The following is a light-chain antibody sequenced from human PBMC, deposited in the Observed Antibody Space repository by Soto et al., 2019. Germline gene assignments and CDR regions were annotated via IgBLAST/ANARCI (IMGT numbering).Light chain of an antibody. CDR3: SSYTGSNTLVV. V-gene: IGLV2-14*01. CDR1: SSDVAAYNY. Sequence: QSALTQPASVSGSPGQSITISCTETSSDVAAYNYVSWYQQHPGKAPKLMIYEVSKRPSGVSNRFSDSKSGNAASLTISGLQPEDEADYYCSSYTGSNTLVVFGGGTKLTVL. CDR2: EVS. J-gene: IGLJ2*01.